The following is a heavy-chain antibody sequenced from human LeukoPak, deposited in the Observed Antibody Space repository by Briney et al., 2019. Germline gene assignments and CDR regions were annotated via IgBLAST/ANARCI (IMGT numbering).Heavy chain of an antibody. CDR2: IYNNSGST. CDR1: GGSISSYY. J-gene: IGHJ4*02. V-gene: IGHV4-59*01. D-gene: IGHD1-7*01. Sequence: SETLSLTCTVSGGSISSYYWSWIRQPPGKGLEWIGYIYNNSGSTNYNPSLKSRVTISVDTSKRQFSLNLSSVTAADTAVYYCARDAGRTTYFDYWGQGTLVTVSS. CDR3: ARDAGRTTYFDY.